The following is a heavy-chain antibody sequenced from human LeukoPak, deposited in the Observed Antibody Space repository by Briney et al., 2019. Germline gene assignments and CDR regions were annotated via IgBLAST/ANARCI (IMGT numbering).Heavy chain of an antibody. CDR3: AKDLGGDFWSGLGMDV. CDR2: ISGSGGST. J-gene: IGHJ6*02. CDR1: GFTFSSYA. V-gene: IGHV3-23*01. Sequence: GGFLRLSCAASGFTFSSYAMSWVRQAPGKGLEWVSAISGSGGSTYYADSVKGRFTISRDNSKNTLYLQMNSLRAEDTAVYYCAKDLGGDFWSGLGMDVWGQGTTVTVSS. D-gene: IGHD3-3*01.